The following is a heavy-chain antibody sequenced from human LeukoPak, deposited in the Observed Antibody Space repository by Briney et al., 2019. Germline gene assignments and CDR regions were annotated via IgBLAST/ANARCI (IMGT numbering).Heavy chain of an antibody. D-gene: IGHD6-13*01. J-gene: IGHJ3*02. Sequence: GGSLSLSFAASGFTFSSYWMYWVRQAPGKGLVWVSRINSDGSSTSYADSVKGRFTISRDNAKNTLYLQMNSLRAEDTAVYYCAREGSSWPDAFDIWGQGTMVTVSS. CDR3: AREGSSWPDAFDI. CDR1: GFTFSSYW. V-gene: IGHV3-74*01. CDR2: INSDGSST.